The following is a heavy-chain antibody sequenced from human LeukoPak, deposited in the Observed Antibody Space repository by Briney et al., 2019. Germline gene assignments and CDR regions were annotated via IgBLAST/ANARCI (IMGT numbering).Heavy chain of an antibody. V-gene: IGHV4-4*07. Sequence: SETLSLTCTVSGGSISGYLWSWIRQPAGKGLEWVGRAFDSGSTSYNPSLESRVTMSVDTPKNQFSLWLSSVTAADTAVYFCVREIPHYGIDYWGQGTLVTVSS. J-gene: IGHJ4*02. CDR2: AFDSGST. CDR1: GGSISGYL. CDR3: VREIPHYGIDY. D-gene: IGHD3-10*01.